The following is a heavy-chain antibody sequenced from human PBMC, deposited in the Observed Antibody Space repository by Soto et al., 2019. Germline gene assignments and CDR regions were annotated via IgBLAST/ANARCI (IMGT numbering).Heavy chain of an antibody. CDR3: ATVATHSYNWVVP. V-gene: IGHV3-74*01. J-gene: IGHJ5*02. CDR2: INADGTTT. Sequence: EVHLVESGGGLVQPGWSLRLSCAASGFTFSTYWMHWVRQAPGKGLVWVSRINADGTTTTYADSVKGRFTISRDNAKNTQYLEKNSLRAEDTAVYFCATVATHSYNWVVPWGQGTLVTISS. CDR1: GFTFSTYW. D-gene: IGHD3-3*02.